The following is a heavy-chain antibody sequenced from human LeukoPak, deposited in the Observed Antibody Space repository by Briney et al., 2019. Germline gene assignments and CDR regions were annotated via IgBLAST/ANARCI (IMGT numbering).Heavy chain of an antibody. CDR2: IYYSGST. J-gene: IGHJ4*02. CDR3: ARSGYYGSGSWVFDY. V-gene: IGHV4-59*01. CDR1: GSSISSYY. Sequence: SETLSLTCTVSGSSISSYYWSWIRQPPGKGLEWIGYIYYSGSTNYNPSLKSRVTISVDTSKNQFSLKLSSVTAADTAVYYCARSGYYGSGSWVFDYWGQGTLVTVSS. D-gene: IGHD3-10*01.